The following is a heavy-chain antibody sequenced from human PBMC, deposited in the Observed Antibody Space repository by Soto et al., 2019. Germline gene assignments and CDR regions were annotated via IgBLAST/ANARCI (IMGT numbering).Heavy chain of an antibody. CDR1: GYTFTSYG. CDR3: ARVSCSGGSCYSWDDY. Sequence: GASVKVSCKASGYTFTSYGISWVLQAPGQGLEWMGWISAYNGNTNYAQKLQGRVTMTTDTSTSTAYMELRSLRSDDTAVYYCARVSCSGGSCYSWDDYWGQGTLVTVSS. V-gene: IGHV1-18*01. D-gene: IGHD2-15*01. J-gene: IGHJ4*02. CDR2: ISAYNGNT.